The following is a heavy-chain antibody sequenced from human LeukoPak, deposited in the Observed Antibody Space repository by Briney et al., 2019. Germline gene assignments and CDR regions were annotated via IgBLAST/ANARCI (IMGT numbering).Heavy chain of an antibody. Sequence: SETLSLTCTVSGGSISSSSYYWGWIRQPPGKGLEWIGSIYYSGSTYYNPSLKSRVTISVDTSKNQFSLKLSSVTAADTAVYYCARDWKGPVGATREDYYYYMDVWGKGTTVTVSS. CDR3: ARDWKGPVGATREDYYYYMDV. D-gene: IGHD1-26*01. CDR1: GGSISSSSYY. J-gene: IGHJ6*03. CDR2: IYYSGST. V-gene: IGHV4-39*07.